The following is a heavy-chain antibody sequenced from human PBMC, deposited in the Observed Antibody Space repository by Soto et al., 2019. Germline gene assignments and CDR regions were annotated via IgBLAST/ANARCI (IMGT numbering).Heavy chain of an antibody. D-gene: IGHD3-22*01. V-gene: IGHV4-59*01. CDR1: GGSISGYY. CDR2: IYYSGST. Sequence: SETLSLTCTVSGGSISGYYCSWIRQPPGKGLEWIGYIYYSGSTNYNPSLKSRVTISVDTSKNQFSLKLSSVTAADTAVYYCARWKGSSGYYYSIWFDPWGQGTLVTVSS. CDR3: ARWKGSSGYYYSIWFDP. J-gene: IGHJ5*02.